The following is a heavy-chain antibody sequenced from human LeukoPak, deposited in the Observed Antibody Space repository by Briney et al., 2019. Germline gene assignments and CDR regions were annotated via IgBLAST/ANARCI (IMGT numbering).Heavy chain of an antibody. V-gene: IGHV1-18*01. CDR3: ARELRPRHFYDFWSGSTSYYYYYMDV. D-gene: IGHD3-3*01. Sequence: GASVKVSCKASGYTFTSYGISWVRQAPGQGLEWMGWISAYNGNTNYAQKLQGRVTMTTDTSTSTAYMELRSLRSDDTAVYYCARELRPRHFYDFWSGSTSYYYYYMDVWGKGTTVTVSS. J-gene: IGHJ6*03. CDR1: GYTFTSYG. CDR2: ISAYNGNT.